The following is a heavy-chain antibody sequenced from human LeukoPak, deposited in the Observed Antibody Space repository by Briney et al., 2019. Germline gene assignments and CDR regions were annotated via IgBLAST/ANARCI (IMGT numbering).Heavy chain of an antibody. J-gene: IGHJ4*02. Sequence: PSETLSLTCTVSGGSISSSSYYWGWIRQPPGKGLEWIGSIYYSGSHYSNPFLKSRVTISVDTSKNQFSQKLSSVTAADTAVYYCARQLRYCSGGSCYHYFDYWGQGTLVTVSS. D-gene: IGHD2-15*01. CDR3: ARQLRYCSGGSCYHYFDY. CDR1: GGSISSSSYY. CDR2: IYYSGSH. V-gene: IGHV4-39*01.